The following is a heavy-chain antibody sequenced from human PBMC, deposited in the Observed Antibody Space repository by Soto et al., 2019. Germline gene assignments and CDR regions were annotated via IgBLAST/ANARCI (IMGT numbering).Heavy chain of an antibody. Sequence: GGSLRLSCAASGFSFDGYAMNLVRQPPGKGLEWVSGISWNSGNIDYADSVKGRFTISRDNAKNSLYLQMNSLRAEDTALYYCVKASTYSSSQGWFDPWGQGTMVTSPQ. CDR1: GFSFDGYA. CDR3: VKASTYSSSQGWFDP. CDR2: ISWNSGNI. D-gene: IGHD6-6*01. V-gene: IGHV3-9*01. J-gene: IGHJ5*02.